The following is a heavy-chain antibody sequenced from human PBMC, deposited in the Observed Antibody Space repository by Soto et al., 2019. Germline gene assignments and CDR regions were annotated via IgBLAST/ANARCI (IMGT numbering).Heavy chain of an antibody. Sequence: PGGSLRLSCAASGFTFINYGMNWVRQAPGKGLEWVSYIGLGSSTKYYADSVEGRFTISRDNAKNSLYLQMNSLRAEDTAVYYCARDQLYYNDISGRPLNAFDVWGQGTMLTVSS. CDR2: IGLGSSTK. CDR1: GFTFINYG. D-gene: IGHD3-22*01. J-gene: IGHJ3*01. CDR3: ARDQLYYNDISGRPLNAFDV. V-gene: IGHV3-48*01.